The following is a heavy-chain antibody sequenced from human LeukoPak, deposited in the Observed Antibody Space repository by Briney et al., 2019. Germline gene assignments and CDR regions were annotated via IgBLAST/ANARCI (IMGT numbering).Heavy chain of an antibody. CDR3: ARAPVTSCRGAFCYPFDY. V-gene: IGHV3-23*01. D-gene: IGHD2-15*01. CDR2: TSSSDPGT. Sequence: PGGSLRLSCAASGFTFSNYWINWVRQAPGKGLEWVAATSSSDPGTYHADSVRGRFTISRDNSKNTLYLQMNRLRVEDAAVYYCARAPVTSCRGAFCYPFDYWGQGTLVTVSS. J-gene: IGHJ4*02. CDR1: GFTFSNYW.